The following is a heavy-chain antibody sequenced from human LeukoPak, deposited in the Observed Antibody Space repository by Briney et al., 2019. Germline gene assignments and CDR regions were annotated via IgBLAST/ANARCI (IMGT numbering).Heavy chain of an antibody. J-gene: IGHJ4*02. CDR1: GFIFSDYF. D-gene: IGHD3-16*02. CDR3: VRGYQGFDY. V-gene: IGHV3-72*01. Sequence: GGSLRLSCAASGFIFSDYFMDWVRQAPGRGLEWVARSTSKSRGYITVYAPSVEGRFTISRDESTSSLFLQMDSLKTEDTAVYYCVRGYQGFDYWGQGTLATVSS. CDR2: STSKSRGYIT.